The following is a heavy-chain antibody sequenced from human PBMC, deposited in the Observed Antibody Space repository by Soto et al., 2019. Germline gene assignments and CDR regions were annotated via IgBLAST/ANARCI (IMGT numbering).Heavy chain of an antibody. CDR2: ISGSGASA. D-gene: IGHD5-12*01. Sequence: GGSLRLSCAASGFTFSTYGMTWVRQAPGKGLEWVSAISGSGASAYYADSVKGRFTISRDNSKDTLYLQMNSLRAEDTAVYHCAKDRLKGVVATDGDYWGQGILVTVSS. V-gene: IGHV3-23*01. CDR3: AKDRLKGVVATDGDY. J-gene: IGHJ4*02. CDR1: GFTFSTYG.